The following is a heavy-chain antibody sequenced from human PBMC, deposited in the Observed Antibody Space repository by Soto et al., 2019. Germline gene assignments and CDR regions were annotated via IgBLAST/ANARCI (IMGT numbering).Heavy chain of an antibody. CDR2: ISGSGGST. V-gene: IGHV3-23*01. D-gene: IGHD3-9*01. Sequence: EVQLLESGGGLVQPGGSLRLSCAASGFTFSSYAMSWVRQAPGKGLEWVSAISGSGGSTYYADSVKGRFTISRDNSKNTLYLQMNSLRAEDTAVYYCAKVGHYDILTDSGSYYGMDVWGQGTTVTVSS. J-gene: IGHJ6*02. CDR1: GFTFSSYA. CDR3: AKVGHYDILTDSGSYYGMDV.